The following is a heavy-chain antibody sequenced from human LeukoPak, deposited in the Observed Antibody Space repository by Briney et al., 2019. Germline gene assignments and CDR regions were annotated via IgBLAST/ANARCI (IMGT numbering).Heavy chain of an antibody. CDR1: GFTFSSCE. V-gene: IGHV3-48*03. J-gene: IGHJ3*02. CDR3: VRQEGNRGDAFDI. D-gene: IGHD2/OR15-2a*01. Sequence: GGALRLSCAASGFTFSSCEMNCVRQAPGKGLEWVSYISSSGSTIYYADSVKGRFTISRDNAKNSLYLQMNSLRAEDTAVYYCVRQEGNRGDAFDIWGQGTMVTVSS. CDR2: ISSSGSTI.